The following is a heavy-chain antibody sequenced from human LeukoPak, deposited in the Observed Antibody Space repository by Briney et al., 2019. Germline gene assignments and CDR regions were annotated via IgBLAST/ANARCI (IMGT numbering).Heavy chain of an antibody. D-gene: IGHD3-22*01. V-gene: IGHV4-30-4*01. J-gene: IGHJ1*01. CDR2: IYYSGST. CDR3: ARANYYDSSGIPQGFKH. CDR1: GGSISSGDYY. Sequence: PSETLSLTCTVSGGSISSGDYYWSWIRQPPGKGLEWIGYIYYSGSTSYNPSLKSRITVSLDTSKNQFSLKMSSVTAADTAVYYCARANYYDSSGIPQGFKHWGQGTLVTVSS.